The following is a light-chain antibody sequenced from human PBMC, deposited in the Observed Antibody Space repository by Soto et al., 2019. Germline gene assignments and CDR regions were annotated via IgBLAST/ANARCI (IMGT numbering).Light chain of an antibody. Sequence: VLTQSPATLSLSPGESATLSCRASQSVGGYLTWYQHKPGQAPRLLIHDASIRAPGIPARFIASGFGSDFTLTVSGIEAEDVAVYFWKQRSDWPRATFGQGTRLEI. CDR1: QSVGGY. J-gene: IGKJ5*01. CDR2: DAS. V-gene: IGKV3-11*01. CDR3: KQRSDWPRAT.